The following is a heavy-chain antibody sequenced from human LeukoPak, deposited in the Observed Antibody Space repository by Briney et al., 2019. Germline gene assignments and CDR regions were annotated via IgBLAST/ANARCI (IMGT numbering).Heavy chain of an antibody. D-gene: IGHD3-22*01. V-gene: IGHV4-59*08. CDR3: ATHLYYDSTGSNFDY. J-gene: IGHJ4*02. Sequence: SETLSLTCTVSGGSISSYYWSWIRQPPGKGLEWIGYISYTGSTNYNPSLKSRVTISVDTSKNQFSLNLTSVTAADTAVYYCATHLYYDSTGSNFDYWGQGTLLTVSS. CDR1: GGSISSYY. CDR2: ISYTGST.